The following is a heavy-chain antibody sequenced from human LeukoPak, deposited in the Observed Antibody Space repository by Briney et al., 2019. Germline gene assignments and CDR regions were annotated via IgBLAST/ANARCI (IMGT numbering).Heavy chain of an antibody. J-gene: IGHJ4*02. CDR1: GGCISSYY. CDR2: IYYSGNT. Sequence: SETLSLTCTVSGGCISSYYWSWIRQPPGKGLEWIGYIYYSGNTNYNPSLKSRVTISVDTSKNQFSLKLSSVTAADTAVYYCARVRYSSGWYPFDYWGQGTLVTVSS. CDR3: ARVRYSSGWYPFDY. V-gene: IGHV4-59*01. D-gene: IGHD6-19*01.